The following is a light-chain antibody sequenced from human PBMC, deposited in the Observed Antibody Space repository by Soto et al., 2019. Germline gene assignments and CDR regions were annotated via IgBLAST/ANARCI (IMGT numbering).Light chain of an antibody. V-gene: IGKV3-20*01. Sequence: EIVLTQSPGTLSLSPGERATLSCRASQSVSSYLAWYQQKPGQAPRLLIYDASNRATGIPARFSGSGSGTDFTLTISRLEPEDFAVYYCQQYGSSPMTFGQGTRLEIK. CDR3: QQYGSSPMT. J-gene: IGKJ5*01. CDR1: QSVSSY. CDR2: DAS.